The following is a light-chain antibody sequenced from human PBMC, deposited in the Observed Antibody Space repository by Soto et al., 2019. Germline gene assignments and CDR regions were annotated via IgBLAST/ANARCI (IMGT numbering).Light chain of an antibody. CDR2: GAS. CDR1: QGINNF. CDR3: QQYHSYPVT. J-gene: IGKJ4*01. Sequence: DIQMTQSPSSVSASVGDTVTITCRASQGINNFLAWFQQKPGEAPRSLISGASTLQNGVPSKFSGSGSGTDFTLTISSLQPEDFATYYCQQYHSYPVTFGGGTKVEIK. V-gene: IGKV1-16*02.